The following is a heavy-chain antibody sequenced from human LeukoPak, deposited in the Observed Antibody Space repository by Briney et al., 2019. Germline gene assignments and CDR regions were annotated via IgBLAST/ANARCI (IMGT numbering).Heavy chain of an antibody. D-gene: IGHD6-19*01. J-gene: IGHJ6*02. Sequence: PSETLSLTCAVYGGSFSGYYWSWIRQPPGKGLEWIGEINHSGSTNYNPSLKSRVTISVDTSKNQFSLKLSSVTAADTVVYYCARGYSSGWYWGPRGMDVWGQGTTVTVSS. CDR3: ARGYSSGWYWGPRGMDV. CDR2: INHSGST. CDR1: GGSFSGYY. V-gene: IGHV4-34*01.